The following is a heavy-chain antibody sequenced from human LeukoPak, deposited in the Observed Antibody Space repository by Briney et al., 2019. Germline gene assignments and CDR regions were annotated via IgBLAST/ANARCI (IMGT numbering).Heavy chain of an antibody. J-gene: IGHJ3*02. V-gene: IGHV3-7*02. CDR3: TSLRTAVPHAGEAYDI. Sequence: PGGSLRLSCAASGFTFSSYWMSWVRQAPGKGLEWVASIKQDGSEKYYVDSVKGRFTVSRDNAKNSLYLQMNSLRAEDTAVYYCTSLRTAVPHAGEAYDIWGQGTLVTVSS. CDR1: GFTFSSYW. D-gene: IGHD2-2*01. CDR2: IKQDGSEK.